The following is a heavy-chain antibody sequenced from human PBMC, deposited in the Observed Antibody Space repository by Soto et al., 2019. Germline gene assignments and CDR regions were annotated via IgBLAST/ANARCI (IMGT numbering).Heavy chain of an antibody. CDR2: INPNSGGT. V-gene: IGHV1-2*04. D-gene: IGHD2-8*01. J-gene: IGHJ4*02. CDR1: GYTFTGYY. CDR3: ARDRYCTNGVCFYYFDY. Sequence: ASVKVSCKASGYTFTGYYMHWVRQAPGQGLEWMGWINPNSGGTNYAQKFQGWVTMTRDTSISTAYMELSRLRSDDTAVYYCARDRYCTNGVCFYYFDYWGQGTLVTVSS.